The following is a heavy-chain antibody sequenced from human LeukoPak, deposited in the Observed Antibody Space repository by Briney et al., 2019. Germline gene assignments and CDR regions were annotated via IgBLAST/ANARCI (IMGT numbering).Heavy chain of an antibody. CDR2: IIPIFGTA. Sequence: VASVKVSCKASGYTFTSYGISWVRQAPGQGLEWMGGIIPIFGTANYAQKFQGRVTITTDESTSTAYMELSSLRSEDTAVYYCARGRKSMVRGVHFDYWGQGTLVTVSS. V-gene: IGHV1-69*05. CDR1: GYTFTSYG. D-gene: IGHD3-10*01. CDR3: ARGRKSMVRGVHFDY. J-gene: IGHJ4*02.